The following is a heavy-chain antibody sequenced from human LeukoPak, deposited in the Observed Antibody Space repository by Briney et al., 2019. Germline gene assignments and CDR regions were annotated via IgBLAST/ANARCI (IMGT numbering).Heavy chain of an antibody. V-gene: IGHV3-20*04. CDR3: TRGDSGNFY. J-gene: IGHJ4*02. CDR1: GFTFSSYW. Sequence: SGGSLRLSCAASGFTFSSYWMHWVRQAPGKGLVWVSGINWNGGTSAYADSVKGRFTISRDNAKNSLYLEMNSLKPEDTAFYYCTRGDSGNFYWGQGTLVTVSS. CDR2: INWNGGTS. D-gene: IGHD1-26*01.